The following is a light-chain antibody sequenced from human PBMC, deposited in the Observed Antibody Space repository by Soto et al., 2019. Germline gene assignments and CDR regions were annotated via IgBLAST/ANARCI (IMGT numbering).Light chain of an antibody. J-gene: IGLJ2*01. Sequence: QSVLTQPPSASGTPGQRVTISCSGSNSNIGSNTVNWYQQLPGTAPKLLIYLNDQRPSGVPDRFFGSKSGTSASLAISGLRSEDEAEYYCAAWDDSLSGPVFGGGTKLTVL. V-gene: IGLV1-44*01. CDR3: AAWDDSLSGPV. CDR2: LND. CDR1: NSNIGSNT.